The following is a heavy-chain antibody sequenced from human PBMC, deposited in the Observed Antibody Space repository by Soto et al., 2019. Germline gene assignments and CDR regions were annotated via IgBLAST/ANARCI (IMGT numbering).Heavy chain of an antibody. CDR2: ISSSSSPI. V-gene: IGHV3-48*02. CDR3: ARDGGGESSGSTHYYYYGMDV. J-gene: IGHJ6*02. D-gene: IGHD3-22*01. Sequence: EVQLVESGGGLVQPGGSLRLSCAASGFTFSTYSVNWVRQAPGKGLEWVSYISSSSSPIYYADSVKGRFPISRDNAKNSVHLQMNSLRDGDTAVYYCARDGGGESSGSTHYYYYGMDVWGRGTPVTVSS. CDR1: GFTFSTYS.